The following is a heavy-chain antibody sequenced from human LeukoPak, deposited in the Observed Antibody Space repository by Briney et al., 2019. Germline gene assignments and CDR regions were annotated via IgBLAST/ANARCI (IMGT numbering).Heavy chain of an antibody. Sequence: RASVTVSCKASGYTFTNYAMHWVRQAPGQRLEWMGWINTGNGNTKYSQEFQGRVTITRDTSANTAYMELSSLRSEDMAVYYCARAVKYRSGPLTDLLPYYFDYWGQGTLVTVSS. J-gene: IGHJ4*02. CDR3: ARAVKYRSGPLTDLLPYYFDY. D-gene: IGHD6-19*01. CDR1: GYTFTNYA. CDR2: INTGNGNT. V-gene: IGHV1-3*03.